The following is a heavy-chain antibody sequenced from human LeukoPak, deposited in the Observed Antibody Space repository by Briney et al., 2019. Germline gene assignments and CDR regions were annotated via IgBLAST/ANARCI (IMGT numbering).Heavy chain of an antibody. D-gene: IGHD4-11*01. CDR3: ARGMTTAAGDFDY. CDR2: IYYSGST. Sequence: PSETLSLTCTVSGGSISSYYWSWIRQPPGKGLEWIGYIYYSGSTNYNSSLKSRVTISVDTSKNQFSLKLSSVTAADTAVYYCARGMTTAAGDFDYWGQGTLVTVSS. CDR1: GGSISSYY. V-gene: IGHV4-59*01. J-gene: IGHJ4*02.